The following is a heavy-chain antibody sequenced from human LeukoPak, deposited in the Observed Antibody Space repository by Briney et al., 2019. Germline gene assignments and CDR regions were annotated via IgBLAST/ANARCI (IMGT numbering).Heavy chain of an antibody. D-gene: IGHD3-10*01. CDR3: AIISIGDAFDI. CDR1: GGSISSGGYY. V-gene: IGHV4-31*11. CDR2: IYYSGST. J-gene: IGHJ3*02. Sequence: SETLSLTCAVSGGSISSGGYYWSWIRQHPGKGLEWIGYIYYSGSTYYNPSLKSRVTISVDTSKNQFSLKLSSVTAADTAVYYCAIISIGDAFDIWGQGTMVTVSS.